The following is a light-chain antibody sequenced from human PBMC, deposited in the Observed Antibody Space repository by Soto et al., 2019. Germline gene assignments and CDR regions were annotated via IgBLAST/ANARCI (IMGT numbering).Light chain of an antibody. J-gene: IGKJ5*01. CDR3: QQYGSSPIT. CDR1: QSVSSPY. Sequence: EIVLTQSPGTLSLSPGERATLSCRASQSVSSPYLAWYQQKPGQAPRLLMYGTSSRAKGIPDRFSGSGSGTDFTLTISILEPEDFAVYFCQQYGSSPITFGQGTRLEI. CDR2: GTS. V-gene: IGKV3-20*01.